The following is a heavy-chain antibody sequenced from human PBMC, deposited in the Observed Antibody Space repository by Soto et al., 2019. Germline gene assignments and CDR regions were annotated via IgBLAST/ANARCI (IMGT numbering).Heavy chain of an antibody. J-gene: IGHJ5*01. Sequence: TMSLTCTVAGGPFIHRANYWIWIRQLPGNCLEWIGYIYYRGNTGYNPSLRSRVIISIDTSKNQFSLRLNSVTAADTALYYCARSAKYYYDRSGYYPTHPFDSWGQGTLVTVSS. D-gene: IGHD3-22*01. CDR2: IYYRGNT. CDR3: ARSAKYYYDRSGYYPTHPFDS. V-gene: IGHV4-31*03. CDR1: GGPFIHRANY.